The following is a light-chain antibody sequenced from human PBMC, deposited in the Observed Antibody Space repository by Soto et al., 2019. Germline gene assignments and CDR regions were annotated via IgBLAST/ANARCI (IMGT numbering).Light chain of an antibody. Sequence: QSALTQPASVSGSPGQSITISCTGTSSDVGGYNYVSWYQQHPGKAPKLMIYDVSNRPSGVSNRFSGSKSGNTASLTISGLQAEDEADYYSSSYTSSSLHVFGTGTKVTV. J-gene: IGLJ1*01. CDR1: SSDVGGYNY. CDR3: SSYTSSSLHV. V-gene: IGLV2-14*03. CDR2: DVS.